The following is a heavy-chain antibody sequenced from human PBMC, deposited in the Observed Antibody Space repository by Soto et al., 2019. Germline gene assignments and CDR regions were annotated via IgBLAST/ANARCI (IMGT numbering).Heavy chain of an antibody. Sequence: VQLVESGGGVVQPGRSLRLSCAASGFTFSSYAMSWVRQAPGKGLEWVSAISGSGGSTYYADSVKGRFTISRDNSKNTLYLQMYSLRAEDTAVYYCAKDHAYDYVWGSYPEYYFDYWGQGTLVTVSS. CDR2: ISGSGGST. D-gene: IGHD3-16*02. CDR3: AKDHAYDYVWGSYPEYYFDY. J-gene: IGHJ4*02. V-gene: IGHV3-23*04. CDR1: GFTFSSYA.